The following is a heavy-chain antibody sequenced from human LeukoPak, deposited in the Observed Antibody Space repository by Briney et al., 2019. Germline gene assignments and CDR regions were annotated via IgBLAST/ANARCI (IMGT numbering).Heavy chain of an antibody. J-gene: IGHJ4*02. V-gene: IGHV1-69*05. CDR3: VRIRGRKYSSGWTNFDY. Sequence: SVKVSCKASGGTFSSYAISWVRQAPGQGLEWMGGIIPIFGTANYAQKFQGRVTITTDESTSTAYMELSSLRSEDTAVYYCVRIRGRKYSSGWTNFDYWGQGTLVTVSS. D-gene: IGHD6-19*01. CDR2: IIPIFGTA. CDR1: GGTFSSYA.